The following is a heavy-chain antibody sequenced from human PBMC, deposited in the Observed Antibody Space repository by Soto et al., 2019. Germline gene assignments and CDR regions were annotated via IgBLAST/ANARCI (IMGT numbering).Heavy chain of an antibody. CDR1: GFTFSSYS. D-gene: IGHD1-26*01. Sequence: EVQLVESGGGMVKPGGSLRLSCAASGFTFSSYSMNWVRQAPGNGLEWVPSISSSSSYIYYADSVKGRFTISRDNAKNPLYLQMNSPSAGLRAVYCCARVRVIVVATTHYFYGSDVWGQATTVSVSS. CDR2: ISSSSSYI. V-gene: IGHV3-21*01. CDR3: ARVRVIVVATTHYFYGSDV. J-gene: IGHJ6*02.